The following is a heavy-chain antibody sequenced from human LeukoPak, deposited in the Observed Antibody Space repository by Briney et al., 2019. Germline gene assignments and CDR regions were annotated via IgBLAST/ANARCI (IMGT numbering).Heavy chain of an antibody. Sequence: SETLSLTCAVYGGSFSGYYWSWIRQPPGKGLEWIGEINHSGSTNYNPSLKSRVTISVDTSKNQFSLKLSSVTAADTAVYYCARAYYGESGYYFDYWGQGTLVTVSS. J-gene: IGHJ4*02. CDR1: GGSFSGYY. V-gene: IGHV4-34*01. D-gene: IGHD4-17*01. CDR2: INHSGST. CDR3: ARAYYGESGYYFDY.